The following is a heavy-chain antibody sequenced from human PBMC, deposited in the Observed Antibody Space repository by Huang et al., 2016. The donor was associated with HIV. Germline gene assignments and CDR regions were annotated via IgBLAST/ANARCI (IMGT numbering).Heavy chain of an antibody. Sequence: QVQLVQSGAEVKKPGASVKVSCKVSGYTLTELSIHWVRQAPGNGLEWRGGFAPEHGETIYAQNFQGRVTMTEDTATDTAYMELHSLRPEDTAVYYCAAGYDTYYDIWGQGTMVIASS. CDR3: AAGYDTYYDI. CDR1: GYTLTELS. J-gene: IGHJ3*02. D-gene: IGHD2-21*01. V-gene: IGHV1-24*01. CDR2: FAPEHGET.